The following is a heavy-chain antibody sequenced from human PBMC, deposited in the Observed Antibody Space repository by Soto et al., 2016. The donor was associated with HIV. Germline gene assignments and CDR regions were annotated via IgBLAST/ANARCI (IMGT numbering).Heavy chain of an antibody. CDR2: ISGDGGST. Sequence: EVQLVESGGGVVQPGGSLRLSCAASGFTFDNYAMHWVRQAPGKGLEWASLISGDGGSTYYADSVKGRFTISRDNSKNSLHLQMNSLRTEDTALYYCAKGGYYYGSGRGPLDYWGQGTLVTVSS. J-gene: IGHJ4*02. D-gene: IGHD3-10*01. CDR3: AKGGYYYGSGRGPLDY. CDR1: GFTFDNYA. V-gene: IGHV3-43*02.